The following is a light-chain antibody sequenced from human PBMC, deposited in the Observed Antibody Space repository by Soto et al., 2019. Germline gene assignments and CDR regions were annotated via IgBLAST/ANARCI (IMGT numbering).Light chain of an antibody. CDR2: GVS. J-gene: IGKJ4*01. Sequence: EIVLTQSPGTLSLSLGERATLSCRASQSVSNSHLAWHQQKPGQAPRLLIFGVSSRAAGIPDRFSGSGSGTDFTLTISRLEPEDYAVYYCQQYDKSPLTFGGGTKVDIK. CDR3: QQYDKSPLT. V-gene: IGKV3-20*01. CDR1: QSVSNSH.